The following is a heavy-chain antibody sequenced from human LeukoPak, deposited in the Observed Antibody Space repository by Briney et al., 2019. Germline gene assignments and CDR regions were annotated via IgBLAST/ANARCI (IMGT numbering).Heavy chain of an antibody. V-gene: IGHV3-74*01. CDR2: INTDGSST. CDR1: GFTFSSYW. Sequence: SGGSLRLSCAASGFTFSSYWMHWVRQAPGKGLVWVSRINTDGSSTSYADSVKGRFTISRDNAKNTLYLQMNSLRAEDTAVYYCARDQVTIFGVVVYWGQGTLVTVSS. J-gene: IGHJ4*02. CDR3: ARDQVTIFGVVVY. D-gene: IGHD3-3*01.